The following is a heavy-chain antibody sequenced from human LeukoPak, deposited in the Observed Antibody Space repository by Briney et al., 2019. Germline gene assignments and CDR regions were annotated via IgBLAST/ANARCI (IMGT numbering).Heavy chain of an antibody. D-gene: IGHD3-10*01. Sequence: SETLSLTCTVSGGSISSYYWSWIRQPPGKGLEWIGYIYYSGSTNYNPSLKSRVTISVDTSKNQFSLKLSSVTAADTAVYYCARGSITKGWFDPWGQGILVTVSS. V-gene: IGHV4-59*01. J-gene: IGHJ5*02. CDR3: ARGSITKGWFDP. CDR1: GGSISSYY. CDR2: IYYSGST.